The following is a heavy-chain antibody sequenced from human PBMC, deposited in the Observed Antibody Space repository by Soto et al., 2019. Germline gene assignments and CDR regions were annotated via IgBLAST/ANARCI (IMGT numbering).Heavy chain of an antibody. Sequence: GGSLRLSCAASGFTFSSYSMNWVRQAPGKGLEWVSYISSSSSTIYYADSVKGRFTISRDNAKNSLYLQMNSLRDEDTAVYYCASLETPLNISVAGNDYLGQRTLVTVSS. J-gene: IGHJ4*02. CDR2: ISSSSSTI. CDR3: ASLETPLNISVAGNDY. D-gene: IGHD6-19*01. V-gene: IGHV3-48*02. CDR1: GFTFSSYS.